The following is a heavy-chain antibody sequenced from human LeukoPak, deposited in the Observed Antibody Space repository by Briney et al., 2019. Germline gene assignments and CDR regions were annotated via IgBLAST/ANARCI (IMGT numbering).Heavy chain of an antibody. V-gene: IGHV4-59*08. CDR2: IYSSRST. CDR3: ARHVYGDYFDY. D-gene: IGHD4-17*01. J-gene: IGHJ4*02. CDR1: GLPISRYY. Sequence: SETLSLTCTVSGLPISRYYWSWIPQPPGKRLVWIGYIYSSRSTNYNPSLKSRVTISVDTSKNQFPLKLRSVTAADTAVYYRARHVYGDYFDYWGEGALVTVSS.